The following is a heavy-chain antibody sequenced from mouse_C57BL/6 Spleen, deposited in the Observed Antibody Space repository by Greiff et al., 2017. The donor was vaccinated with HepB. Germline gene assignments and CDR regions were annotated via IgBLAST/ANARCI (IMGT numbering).Heavy chain of an antibody. J-gene: IGHJ3*01. CDR3: ARELWERFDD. D-gene: IGHD4-1*01. Sequence: EVQLQQSGPELVKPGASVKMSCKASGYTFTDYNMHWVKQSHGKSLEWIGFINPNNGGTTYNQKFKGKATLTVNKSSSTAYMELRSLTSEDTAVYYCARELWERFDDWGKGTLVTVSA. CDR2: INPNNGGT. CDR1: GYTFTDYN. V-gene: IGHV1-22*01.